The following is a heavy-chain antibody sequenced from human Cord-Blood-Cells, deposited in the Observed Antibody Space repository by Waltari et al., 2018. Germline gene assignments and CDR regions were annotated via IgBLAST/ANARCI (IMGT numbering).Heavy chain of an antibody. CDR3: ARPYGSGSYP. V-gene: IGHV4-34*01. Sequence: QVQLQQWGAGLLKPSETLSLTCAVYGGSFSGYYWSWIRQPPGKGLEWIGEINHSGSTNYNPSLKSRVTISVDTSKIQFSLKLSSVTAADTAVYYCARPYGSGSYPWGQGTLVTVSS. J-gene: IGHJ5*02. CDR1: GGSFSGYY. CDR2: INHSGST. D-gene: IGHD3-10*01.